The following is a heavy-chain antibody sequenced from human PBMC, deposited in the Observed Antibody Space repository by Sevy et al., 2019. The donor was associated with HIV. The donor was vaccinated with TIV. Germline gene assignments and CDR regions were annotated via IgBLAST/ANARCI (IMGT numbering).Heavy chain of an antibody. D-gene: IGHD3-10*01. CDR1: SASFSAYY. CDR2: DSTSGST. CDR3: AGDDWVVGGGSNWFDP. Sequence: SETLSLTCTVSSASFSAYYWSWVRQPAGKGLEWIGRDSTSGSTNYNPSLKSRFTMSLDTSKNHFSLKLSSVTAAATAIYYWAGDDWVVGGGSNWFDPWGQGALVTVSS. J-gene: IGHJ5*02. V-gene: IGHV4-4*07.